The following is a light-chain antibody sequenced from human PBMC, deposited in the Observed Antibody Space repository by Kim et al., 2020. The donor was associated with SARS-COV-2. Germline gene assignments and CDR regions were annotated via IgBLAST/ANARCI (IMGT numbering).Light chain of an antibody. J-gene: IGKJ4*01. Sequence: VFPGERATLSCRTSQTISRNLAWYQQKPGQAPGLLIYGVSTRATGIPATFTGSGSGTEFTLTISSLQSEDFAVYYCQQYNDWPLTFGGGTKVDIK. CDR1: QTISRN. CDR2: GVS. CDR3: QQYNDWPLT. V-gene: IGKV3-15*01.